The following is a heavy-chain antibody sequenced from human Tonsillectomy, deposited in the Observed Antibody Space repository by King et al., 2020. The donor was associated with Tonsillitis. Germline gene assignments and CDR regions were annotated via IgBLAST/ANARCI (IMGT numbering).Heavy chain of an antibody. CDR3: AKGYDSSGYYSEYFDL. Sequence: QLVQSGGGVVQPGRSLRLSCAASEFTFSSYGMHWVRQAPGKGLEWVAVISYDGSNKYYADSVKGRFTISRDNSKNTLYLQMNSLRAEDTAVYYCAKGYDSSGYYSEYFDLWGRGTLVTVSS. CDR2: ISYDGSNK. J-gene: IGHJ2*01. CDR1: EFTFSSYG. D-gene: IGHD3-22*01. V-gene: IGHV3-30*18.